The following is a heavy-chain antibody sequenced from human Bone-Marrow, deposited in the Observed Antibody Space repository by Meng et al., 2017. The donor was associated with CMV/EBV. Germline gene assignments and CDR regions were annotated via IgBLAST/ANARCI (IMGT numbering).Heavy chain of an antibody. CDR2: IYHSGST. Sequence: SETLSLTCTVSGYSISSGYYWGWIRQPPGKGLEWIGSIYHSGSTYYNPSLKSRVTISVDTSKNQFSLKLSSVTAADTAVYYCARVHTVVTPRGAFDIWGQGTMVTVSS. D-gene: IGHD4-23*01. V-gene: IGHV4-38-2*02. J-gene: IGHJ3*02. CDR3: ARVHTVVTPRGAFDI. CDR1: GYSISSGYY.